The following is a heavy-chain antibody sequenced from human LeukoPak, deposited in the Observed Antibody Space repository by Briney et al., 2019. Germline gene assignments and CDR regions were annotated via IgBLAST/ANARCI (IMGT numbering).Heavy chain of an antibody. D-gene: IGHD3-10*01. V-gene: IGHV3-23*01. CDR3: AKDRNYYGSGSYYEY. CDR2: ISGNGDIT. J-gene: IGHJ4*02. Sequence: GGSLRVSCAASGFTFSTYAMSWVRQAPGKGLEWVSTISGNGDITYYADSEKGRFTISRDNSKNTLSVQMNSLRGEDTAVYYCAKDRNYYGSGSYYEYWGQGTLVTVSS. CDR1: GFTFSTYA.